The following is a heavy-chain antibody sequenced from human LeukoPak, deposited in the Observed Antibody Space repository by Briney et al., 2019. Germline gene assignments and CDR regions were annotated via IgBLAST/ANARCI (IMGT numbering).Heavy chain of an antibody. V-gene: IGHV3-7*03. J-gene: IGHJ4*02. D-gene: IGHD6-13*01. CDR3: AKDSGWFRFDY. CDR2: IKQDGSDK. Sequence: GGSLRLSCAASGFTFSTSWMTWVRQAPGKGLEWVANIKQDGSDKYYMDSVKGRFTISRDNAKNSLYLQMNSLRAEDTAVYYCAKDSGWFRFDYWGQGTLVTVSS. CDR1: GFTFSTSW.